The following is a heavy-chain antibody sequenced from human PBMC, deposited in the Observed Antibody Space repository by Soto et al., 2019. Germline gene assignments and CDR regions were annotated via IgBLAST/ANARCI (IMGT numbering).Heavy chain of an antibody. CDR1: GGSVSSGSYS. CDR3: ARASSGYYPEYFQH. D-gene: IGHD3-22*01. CDR2: IFYTGTT. Sequence: LSLTCTVSGGSVSSGSYSWGWLRQPPGKGLEWIGSIFYTGTTYYSPSLRSRVTISLDTSKNQFSLKLSSVAAADTAVYYCARASSGYYPEYFQHWGQGTLVTVSS. V-gene: IGHV4-39*07. J-gene: IGHJ1*01.